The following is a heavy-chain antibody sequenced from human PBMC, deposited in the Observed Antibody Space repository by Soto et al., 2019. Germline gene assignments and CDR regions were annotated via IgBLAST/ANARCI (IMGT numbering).Heavy chain of an antibody. D-gene: IGHD5-12*01. Sequence: SSETLSLTCTVSGGSINTFYWSWVRQPAGKGLEWIGRIFSSGSTSFNPSLESRVAMSVDTSKNHFSLNLSSVTAADMAVYYCAREGSYSAYNFAHGIQLWSFDFWGQGALVTLSS. CDR2: IFSSGST. CDR1: GGSINTFY. J-gene: IGHJ4*02. CDR3: AREGSYSAYNFAHGIQLWSFDF. V-gene: IGHV4-4*07.